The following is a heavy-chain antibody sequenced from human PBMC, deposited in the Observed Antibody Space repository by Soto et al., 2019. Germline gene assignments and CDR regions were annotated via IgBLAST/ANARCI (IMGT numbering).Heavy chain of an antibody. J-gene: IGHJ4*02. CDR3: ARGVSAGNGSPPDF. V-gene: IGHV3-23*01. CDR1: GFTFSSFA. CDR2: ISGSGGST. Sequence: EMQLLESGGGLVQPGGSLRLSCAASGFTFSSFAMSWVRQAPGKGLDWVSAISGSGGSTYSADSVKGRFTISRDNSKTTLYLQMSSLRAEDTAVYYWARGVSAGNGSPPDFLGQGTLVTVSS. D-gene: IGHD2-8*01.